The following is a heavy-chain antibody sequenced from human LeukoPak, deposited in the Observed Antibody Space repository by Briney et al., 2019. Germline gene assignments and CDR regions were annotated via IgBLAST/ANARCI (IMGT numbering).Heavy chain of an antibody. CDR1: GGSISSSSYY. D-gene: IGHD1-26*01. J-gene: IGHJ6*03. CDR3: ARGLYSGSYYLYYYYYYMDV. CDR2: IYYSGST. V-gene: IGHV4-39*07. Sequence: SETLSLTCTVSGGSISSSSYYWGWIRQPPGTGLEWIGSIYYSGSTYYNPSLKSRVTISVDTSKNQFSLKLSSVTAADTAVYYCARGLYSGSYYLYYYYYYMDVWGKGTTVTVSS.